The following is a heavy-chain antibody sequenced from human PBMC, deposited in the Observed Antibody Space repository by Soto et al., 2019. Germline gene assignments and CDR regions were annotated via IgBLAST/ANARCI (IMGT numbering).Heavy chain of an antibody. CDR2: IIPIFGTA. Sequence: SVKVSCKASGGTFSSYAISWVRQAPGQGLEWMGGIIPIFGTANYAQKFQGRVTITADESTSTAYMELSSLRSEDTAVYYCARVFPRATTDYWRRSYYVSLGCFDIWGQGTMVTVSS. CDR3: ARVFPRATTDYWRRSYYVSLGCFDI. CDR1: GGTFSSYA. J-gene: IGHJ3*02. D-gene: IGHD1-26*01. V-gene: IGHV1-69*13.